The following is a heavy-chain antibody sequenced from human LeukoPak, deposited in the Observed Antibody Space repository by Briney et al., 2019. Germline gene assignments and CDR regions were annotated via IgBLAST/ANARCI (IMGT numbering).Heavy chain of an antibody. CDR3: ARDNSVGDIAWWFDP. CDR1: GYTFTSHY. J-gene: IGHJ5*02. D-gene: IGHD3-16*02. Sequence: ASVKVSCKASGYTFTSHYMYWVRQAPGQGLEWMGLINPSGSSTLYAQKFQGRVTMTRDMSTTTDYMELSSLRPEDTAVYYCARDNSVGDIAWWFDPWGQGTLVTVSS. CDR2: INPSGSST. V-gene: IGHV1-46*01.